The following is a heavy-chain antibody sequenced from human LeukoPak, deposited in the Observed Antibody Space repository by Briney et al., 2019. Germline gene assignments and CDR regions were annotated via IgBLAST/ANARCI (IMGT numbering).Heavy chain of an antibody. CDR3: ARFPVDVVEGDDY. J-gene: IGHJ4*02. V-gene: IGHV1-69*01. D-gene: IGHD2-2*03. CDR2: IVPIFGTA. Sequence: SVKVSCKASGGTFSSYAISWVRQAPGQGLEWMGGIVPIFGTANYAQKFQGRVTITADESTSTAYMELSSLRSEDTAVYYCARFPVDVVEGDDYWGQGTLVTVSS. CDR1: GGTFSSYA.